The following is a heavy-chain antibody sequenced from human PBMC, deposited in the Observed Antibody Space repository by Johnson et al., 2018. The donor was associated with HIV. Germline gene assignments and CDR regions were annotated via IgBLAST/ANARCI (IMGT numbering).Heavy chain of an antibody. J-gene: IGHJ3*02. D-gene: IGHD1-1*01. CDR3: TTRTWSDAFDI. V-gene: IGHV3-30-3*01. Sequence: QVQLVESGGGVVQPGRSLRLSCAASGFTFSSYAMHWVRQAPGKGLECVSVISYDGSNKYYAASVKGRFTISRDNSKNTLYLQMNSLRAEDTAVYFCTTRTWSDAFDIWGRGTMVTVSS. CDR2: ISYDGSNK. CDR1: GFTFSSYA.